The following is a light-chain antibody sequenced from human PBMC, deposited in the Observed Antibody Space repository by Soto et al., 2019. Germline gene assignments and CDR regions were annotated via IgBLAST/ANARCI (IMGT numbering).Light chain of an antibody. V-gene: IGKV1-5*03. CDR3: QQYYSYPFT. CDR2: KAS. J-gene: IGKJ4*01. Sequence: DIQMTQSPSTLSASVGDRVTITCRASQSITSWLAWYQQKPGKAPKLLIYKASSLESGVPSRFSGSGSGTEFTLTISSLQPDDFATYYCQQYYSYPFTFGGGTKVDIK. CDR1: QSITSW.